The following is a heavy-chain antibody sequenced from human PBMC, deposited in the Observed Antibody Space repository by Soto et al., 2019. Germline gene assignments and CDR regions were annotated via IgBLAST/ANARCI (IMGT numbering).Heavy chain of an antibody. CDR3: ARGTSCGGDCYLFDY. D-gene: IGHD2-21*02. CDR2: INPGGGRT. J-gene: IGHJ4*02. Sequence: QVQLVQSGAEVTKPGASVKVSCKASGYTFTSYYIHWVRQAPGQGLEWVAMINPGGGRTNYDQMFQVRVTLSRDTSTGTVDMELISLTSADTAVYYCARGTSCGGDCYLFDYWGQGSLVTVAS. CDR1: GYTFTSYY. V-gene: IGHV1-46*01.